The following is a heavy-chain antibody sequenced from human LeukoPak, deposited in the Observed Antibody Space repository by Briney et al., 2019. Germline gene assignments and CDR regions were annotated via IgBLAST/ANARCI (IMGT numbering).Heavy chain of an antibody. J-gene: IGHJ4*02. CDR2: IYYSGST. Sequence: SETLSLTCTVSGYSISSGYYWGWIRQPPGKGLEWIGSIYYSGSTYYNPSLKSRVTISVDTSKNQFSLKLSSVTAADTAVYYCARDSYSNYYFDYWGQGTLVTVSS. V-gene: IGHV4-38-2*02. D-gene: IGHD4-11*01. CDR1: GYSISSGYY. CDR3: ARDSYSNYYFDY.